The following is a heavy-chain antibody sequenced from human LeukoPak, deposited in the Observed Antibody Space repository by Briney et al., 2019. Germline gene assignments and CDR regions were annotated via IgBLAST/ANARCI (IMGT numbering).Heavy chain of an antibody. CDR3: APTYSHTAGGYDY. Sequence: PSETLSLTCTVSGGSISGSSYHWGWIRQPPGKGLEWIGSINHWGHTYYNPSLESRVTISVDTSKNQFSLRVRSVTAADTALYYCAPTYSHTAGGYDYWGQGTLVTVSS. CDR2: INHWGHT. D-gene: IGHD5-18*01. J-gene: IGHJ4*02. V-gene: IGHV4-39*01. CDR1: GGSISGSSYH.